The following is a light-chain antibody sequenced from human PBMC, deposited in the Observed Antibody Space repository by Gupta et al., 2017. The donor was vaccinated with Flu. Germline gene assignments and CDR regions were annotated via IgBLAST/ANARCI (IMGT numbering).Light chain of an antibody. V-gene: IGLV2-23*01. CDR2: EDR. Sequence: QSALTQPASVSGSTGPSITISCTGTSIDVGSYNLVSWYQQHQGKAPKRMIYEDRKRPSGVSNRFSGSKSGNTASLTISGLQAEDEADYYCCSYATSSWVFGGGTKLTVL. CDR3: CSYATSSWV. CDR1: SIDVGSYNL. J-gene: IGLJ3*02.